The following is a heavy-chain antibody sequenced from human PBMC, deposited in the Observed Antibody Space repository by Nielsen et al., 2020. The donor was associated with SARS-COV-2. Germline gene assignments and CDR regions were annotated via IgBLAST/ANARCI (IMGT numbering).Heavy chain of an antibody. CDR2: ISWNSGSI. J-gene: IGHJ4*02. CDR1: GFTFDDYA. Sequence: GGSLRLSCAASGFTFDDYAMHWVRQAPGKGLEWVSGISWNSGSIGYADSVKGRFTISRDNAKNSLYLQMNSLRAEDTAVYYCARTNVLLWFGEGGEYFDYWGQGTLVTVSS. CDR3: ARTNVLLWFGEGGEYFDY. D-gene: IGHD3-10*01. V-gene: IGHV3-9*01.